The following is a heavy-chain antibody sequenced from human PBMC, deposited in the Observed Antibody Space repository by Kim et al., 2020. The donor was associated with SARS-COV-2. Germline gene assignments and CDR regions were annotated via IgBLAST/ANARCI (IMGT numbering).Heavy chain of an antibody. D-gene: IGHD6-19*01. CDR2: ISGSGGST. CDR1: GFTFSSYA. Sequence: GGSLRLSCAASGFTFSSYAMSWVRQAPGKGLEWVSAISGSGGSTYYADSVKGRFTISRDNSKNTLYLQMNSLRAEDTAVYYCAKDRGYSSGWHDAFDIWGQGTMVTVSS. J-gene: IGHJ3*02. CDR3: AKDRGYSSGWHDAFDI. V-gene: IGHV3-23*01.